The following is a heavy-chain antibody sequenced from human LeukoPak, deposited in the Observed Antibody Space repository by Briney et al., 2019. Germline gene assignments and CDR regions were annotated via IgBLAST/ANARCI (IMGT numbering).Heavy chain of an antibody. CDR3: ASSRPYGSGSYYNQGY. V-gene: IGHV1-69*13. Sequence: SVKVSCKASGYTFTSYDINGVRQATGQGREWMGGIIPIFGTANYAQKFQGRGTITADESTNTAYMELSSLRSEDTAVYYCASSRPYGSGSYYNQGYWGQGTLVTVSS. CDR1: GYTFTSYD. D-gene: IGHD3-10*01. J-gene: IGHJ4*02. CDR2: IIPIFGTA.